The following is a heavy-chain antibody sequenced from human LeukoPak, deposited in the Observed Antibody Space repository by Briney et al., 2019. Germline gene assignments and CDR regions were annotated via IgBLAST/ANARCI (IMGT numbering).Heavy chain of an antibody. CDR3: ARYGDTAMVRRGDFDY. CDR2: IYYSGST. CDR1: GGSISSSSYY. V-gene: IGHV4-39*01. D-gene: IGHD5-18*01. Sequence: NPSETLSLTCTVSGGSISSSSYYWGWIRQPPGKGLEWIGSIYYSGSTYYNPSLKSRVTISVDTSKNQFSLKLSSVTAADTAVYYCARYGDTAMVRRGDFDYWGQGTLVTVSS. J-gene: IGHJ4*02.